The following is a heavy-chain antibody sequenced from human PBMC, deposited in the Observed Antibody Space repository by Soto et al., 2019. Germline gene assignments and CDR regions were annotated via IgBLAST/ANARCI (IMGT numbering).Heavy chain of an antibody. CDR1: GFTFSTYA. D-gene: IGHD6-19*01. CDR2: ISGSGGST. J-gene: IGHJ4*02. CDR3: AKDNGYSSGWKDY. Sequence: EVQLLESGGGLVQPGGSLRLSCAASGFTFSTYAINWVRQAPGKGLEWVSAISGSGGSTYYADSVKGRFTISRDNSKNTLYLQMNSLRAEDTAVYYCAKDNGYSSGWKDYWGQGTLVTVSS. V-gene: IGHV3-23*01.